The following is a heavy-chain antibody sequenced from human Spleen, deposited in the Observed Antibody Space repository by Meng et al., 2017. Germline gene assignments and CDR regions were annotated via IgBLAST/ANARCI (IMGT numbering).Heavy chain of an antibody. Sequence: SVKVSCKASGDTFSTYPISWVRQVPGQGLEWMGGIIPISGTTDYAQKFRGRVTLTADKSTNTAYMELSSLRSEDTAVYYCARGEYDFWSGYYSPIYGMDVWGQGTTVTVSS. CDR1: GDTFSTYP. J-gene: IGHJ6*02. D-gene: IGHD3-3*01. CDR2: IIPISGTT. CDR3: ARGEYDFWSGYYSPIYGMDV. V-gene: IGHV1-69*06.